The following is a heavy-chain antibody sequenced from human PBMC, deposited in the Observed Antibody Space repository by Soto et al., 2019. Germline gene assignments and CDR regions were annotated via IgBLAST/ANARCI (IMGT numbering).Heavy chain of an antibody. CDR3: AAGYSYGPVDAFDI. V-gene: IGHV2-5*02. Sequence: QITLKESGPTLVKPTQTLTLTCTFSGFSLSTSGVGVGWIRQPPGKALEWLALIYWDDDKRYSPSLKSRLTITKDTSKNQVVLTMTNMDPVDTATYYCAAGYSYGPVDAFDIWGQGTMVTVSS. CDR2: IYWDDDK. CDR1: GFSLSTSGVG. J-gene: IGHJ3*02. D-gene: IGHD5-18*01.